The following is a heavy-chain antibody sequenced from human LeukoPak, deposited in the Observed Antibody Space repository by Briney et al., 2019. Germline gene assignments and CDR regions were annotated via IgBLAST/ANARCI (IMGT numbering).Heavy chain of an antibody. CDR3: ARPHYDILTGYFNDAFDI. V-gene: IGHV4-34*01. CDR1: GGSFSGYY. J-gene: IGHJ3*02. D-gene: IGHD3-9*01. CDR2: TNHSGST. Sequence: SETLSLTCAVYGGSFSGYYWSWIRQPPGKGLEWIGETNHSGSTNYDPSLKSRVTISVDTSKNQFTLKLSSVTAADTAVYYCARPHYDILTGYFNDAFDIWGQGTMVTVSS.